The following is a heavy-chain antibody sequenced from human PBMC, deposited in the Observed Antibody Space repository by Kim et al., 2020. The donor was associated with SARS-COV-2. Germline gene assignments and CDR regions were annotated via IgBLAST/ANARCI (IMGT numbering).Heavy chain of an antibody. CDR2: INPNSGST. V-gene: IGHV1-2*06. D-gene: IGHD6-19*01. J-gene: IGHJ4*02. CDR1: GYTFTGYY. CDR3: ATGIAVGGTGAYFDF. Sequence: ASVKVSCKASGYTFTGYYMHWVRQAPGQGLEWMGRINPNSGSTNYAQNFQGRVTMTRDTSISTAYMDLSRLRSDDTAVYYCATGIAVGGTGAYFDFWGQGTLVTVSS.